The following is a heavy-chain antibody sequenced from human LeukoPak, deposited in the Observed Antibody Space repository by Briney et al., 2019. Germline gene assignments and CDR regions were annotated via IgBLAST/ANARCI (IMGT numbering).Heavy chain of an antibody. CDR3: ARGSRVLGYSSGYSQRYYFDY. J-gene: IGHJ4*02. D-gene: IGHD6-19*01. CDR1: GYTFTSYY. Sequence: ASVKVSCKASGYTFTSYYMHWVRQAPGQGLEWMGIINPSGGSTSYARKFQGRVTMTRATSTSTVYMELSSLRSEDTAVYYCARGSRVLGYSSGYSQRYYFDYWGQGTLVTVSS. V-gene: IGHV1-46*01. CDR2: INPSGGST.